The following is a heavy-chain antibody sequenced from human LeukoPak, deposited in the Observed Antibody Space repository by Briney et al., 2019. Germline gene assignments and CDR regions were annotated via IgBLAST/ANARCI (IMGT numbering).Heavy chain of an antibody. V-gene: IGHV1-18*01. CDR2: ISGYNGDT. CDR3: ARDPSNSSGRYWYIDV. D-gene: IGHD3-22*01. J-gene: IGHJ2*01. CDR1: GYTFTRHG. Sequence: AASVKVSCKASGYTFTRHGFSWVRQAPGQGLEWIGWISGYNGDTIYAQKFQGRVTMTKDTATSTGYMELRSLTSDDTAVYYCARDPSNSSGRYWYIDVWGRGTLVTVSS.